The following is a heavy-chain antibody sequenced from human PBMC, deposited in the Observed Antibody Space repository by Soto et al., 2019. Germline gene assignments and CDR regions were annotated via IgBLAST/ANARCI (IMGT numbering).Heavy chain of an antibody. CDR2: LYTGGST. CDR1: GFTVSSYY. V-gene: IGHV3-53*04. Sequence: EVQVVESGGGLVQPGGSLRLSCAASGFTVSSYYMSWVRQAPGKGLEWVSVLYTGGSTYYADSVNGRFTIPRHNSENTLYLQMNSLRVEDTAVYYCARGDLTDVWGKGTTVTVSS. CDR3: ARGDLTDV. J-gene: IGHJ6*04.